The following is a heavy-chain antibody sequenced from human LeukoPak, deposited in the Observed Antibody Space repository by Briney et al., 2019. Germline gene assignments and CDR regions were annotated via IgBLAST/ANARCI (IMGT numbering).Heavy chain of an antibody. CDR1: GFTFSSYT. D-gene: IGHD4-17*01. CDR2: ISYDATNT. Sequence: GGSLRLSCAASGFTFSSYTMHWVRQSPVKGLEWVAVISYDATNTYYSDSVKGRFTISRDNSQKTLYLQMDNPTPDDTAVYYSARGTAVTALFDYWGQGTLVTVSS. V-gene: IGHV3-30*14. CDR3: ARGTAVTALFDY. J-gene: IGHJ4*02.